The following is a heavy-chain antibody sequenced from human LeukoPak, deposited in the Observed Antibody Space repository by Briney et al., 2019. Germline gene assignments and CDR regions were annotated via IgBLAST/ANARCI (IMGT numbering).Heavy chain of an antibody. J-gene: IGHJ5*02. CDR3: ARGKYYYGSGSYGYWFDP. V-gene: IGHV3-74*01. CDR1: GFTFSSYW. Sequence: PGWSLRLSCAASGFTFSSYWMHWVRQAPGKGLVWVSRINTDGSSTSYADSVKGRFTISRDNAKNTLNLQMNSLRAEDTAVYYCARGKYYYGSGSYGYWFDPWGQGTLVTVSS. D-gene: IGHD3-10*01. CDR2: INTDGSST.